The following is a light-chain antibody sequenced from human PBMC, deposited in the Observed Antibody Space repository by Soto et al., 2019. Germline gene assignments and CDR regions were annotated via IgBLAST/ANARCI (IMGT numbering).Light chain of an antibody. J-gene: IGLJ3*02. CDR2: GNR. V-gene: IGLV1-40*01. CDR3: QAYDYSLTAAV. Sequence: QLVLTQPPSVSGAPGQRVTLSCTGNTSNLGAGYDVHWYQQLPGAAPKLVIFGNRNRPSGVPERFSGSKSGTSASLAITGLQAEDEADYYCQAYDYSLTAAVFGGGTKVTVL. CDR1: TSNLGAGYD.